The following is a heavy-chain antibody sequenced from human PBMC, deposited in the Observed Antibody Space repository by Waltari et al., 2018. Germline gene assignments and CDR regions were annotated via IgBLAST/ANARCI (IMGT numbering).Heavy chain of an antibody. V-gene: IGHV4-61*09. CDR2: IYTSGST. CDR3: VRDGLIHAADY. J-gene: IGHJ4*02. CDR1: GGSISSGSYY. D-gene: IGHD2-15*01. Sequence: QVQLQESGPGLVKPSQTLSLTCTVSGGSISSGSYYWSWIRQPAGKGLEWIGYIYTSGSTNYNPSLKSRVTISVDTSKNQFSLKLSSVTAADTAVYYCVRDGLIHAADYWGQGTLVSVSS.